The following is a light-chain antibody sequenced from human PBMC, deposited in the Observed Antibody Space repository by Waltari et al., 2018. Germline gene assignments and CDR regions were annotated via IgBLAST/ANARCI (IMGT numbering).Light chain of an antibody. J-gene: IGKJ3*01. CDR1: QRISSY. CDR2: GAS. CDR3: QQTYTSFT. V-gene: IGKV1-39*01. Sequence: DVQMTQSPSFLSASVGDRVTITCRASQRISSYLNWYQMKPGKAPELLIYGASSLQSAVPSRFSGSGYDTDFTLTISSLQPEDFATYYCQQTYTSFTFGPGTKVDFK.